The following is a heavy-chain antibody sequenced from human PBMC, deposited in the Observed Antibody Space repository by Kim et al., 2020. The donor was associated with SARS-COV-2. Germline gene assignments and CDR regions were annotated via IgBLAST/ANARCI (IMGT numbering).Heavy chain of an antibody. CDR3: ARDLRMGDDIFDH. D-gene: IGHD2-21*02. CDR1: GYTFTSYG. Sequence: ASVKVSCKTSGYTFTSYGVSWVRQAPGQGLEWMGWISAYNGNTHYAQKLQGRVTMTTDTSTSTAYMELRSLRSDDTAMYWCARDLRMGDDIFDHWGQGTLVTVSS. CDR2: ISAYNGNT. J-gene: IGHJ4*02. V-gene: IGHV1-18*01.